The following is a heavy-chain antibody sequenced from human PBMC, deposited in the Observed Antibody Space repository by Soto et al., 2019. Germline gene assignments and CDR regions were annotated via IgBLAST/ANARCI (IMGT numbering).Heavy chain of an antibody. CDR3: ARDRVGYYDSSGYYTDAFDI. V-gene: IGHV4-31*03. CDR1: GGSISSGGYY. J-gene: IGHJ3*02. Sequence: SETLSLTCTVSGGSISSGGYYWSWIRQNLGKGLYWIGYIYYSGSTYYNLYLKSRVTISVDTSKNQFSLKLSSVTAADTAVYYCARDRVGYYDSSGYYTDAFDIWGQGTMVTVSS. D-gene: IGHD3-22*01. CDR2: IYYSGST.